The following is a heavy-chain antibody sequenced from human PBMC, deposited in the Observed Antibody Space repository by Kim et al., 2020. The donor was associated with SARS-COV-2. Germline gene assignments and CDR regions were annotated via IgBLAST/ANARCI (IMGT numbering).Heavy chain of an antibody. D-gene: IGHD3-10*01. CDR3: AIVYGSGSYYFDN. CDR2: VYSGDRT. J-gene: IGHJ4*02. Sequence: GGSLRLSCEPSGFSVTANYMSWVRQAPGKGLECVSVVYSGDRTFYADSGKGRFTSFRDISNNTMYLQMHSLRAEDTAIYYCAIVYGSGSYYFDNWGPGT. CDR1: GFSVTANY. V-gene: IGHV3-66*01.